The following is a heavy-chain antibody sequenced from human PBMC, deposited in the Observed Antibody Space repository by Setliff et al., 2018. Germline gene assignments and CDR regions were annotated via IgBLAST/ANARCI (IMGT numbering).Heavy chain of an antibody. J-gene: IGHJ4*02. V-gene: IGHV1-24*01. Sequence: GASVKVSCKASGYTFKTYGFTWVRQAPGKGLEWMGGFDPEDGETIYAQKFQGRVTMTEDTSTDTAYMELSSLRSEDTAVYYCAASYGSGSYYDYWGQGTLVTVSS. CDR1: GYTFKTYG. CDR2: FDPEDGET. D-gene: IGHD3-10*01. CDR3: AASYGSGSYYDY.